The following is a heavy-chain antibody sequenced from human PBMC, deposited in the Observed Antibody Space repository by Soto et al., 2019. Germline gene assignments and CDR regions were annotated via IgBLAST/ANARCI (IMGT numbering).Heavy chain of an antibody. CDR2: IYYSGST. J-gene: IGHJ4*02. Sequence: QVQLQESGPGLVKPSQTLSLTCTVSGGSISSGGYYWSWIRQHPGKGLEWIGYIYYSGSTYYNPSLKSRVTISVDTSKNQFSLKLSSVTAADTAVYYCAREERIVVVPAAIYYFDYWGQGTLVTVSS. CDR1: GGSISSGGYY. D-gene: IGHD2-2*02. CDR3: AREERIVVVPAAIYYFDY. V-gene: IGHV4-31*03.